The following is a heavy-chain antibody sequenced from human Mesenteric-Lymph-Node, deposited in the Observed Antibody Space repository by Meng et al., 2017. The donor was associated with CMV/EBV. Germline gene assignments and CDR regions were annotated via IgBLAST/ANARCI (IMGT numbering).Heavy chain of an antibody. CDR1: GYRLSDYY. CDR2: VNPDSGAT. Sequence: KASGYRLSDYYVHWVRQAPGQGLEWMGWVNPDSGATTYAQKFQDRVTMTRDTSISTVYMEVRSLRSDDTAVYFCARDHYNFGSAFLDYWGLGTLVTVSS. V-gene: IGHV1-2*02. CDR3: ARDHYNFGSAFLDY. J-gene: IGHJ4*02. D-gene: IGHD3-3*01.